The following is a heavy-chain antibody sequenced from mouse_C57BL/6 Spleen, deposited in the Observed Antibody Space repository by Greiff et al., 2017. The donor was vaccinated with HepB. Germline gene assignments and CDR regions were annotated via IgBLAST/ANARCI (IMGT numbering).Heavy chain of an antibody. CDR1: GFTFSSYT. Sequence: EVQLVESGGGLVKPGGSLKLSCAASGFTFSSYTMSWVRQTPEKRLEWVATISGGGGNTYYPDSVKGRFTLSRDNAKNTLYLQMSSLRSEDTALYYCARNLPRDAMDYWGQGTSVTVSS. J-gene: IGHJ4*01. CDR3: ARNLPRDAMDY. CDR2: ISGGGGNT. V-gene: IGHV5-9*01. D-gene: IGHD2-1*01.